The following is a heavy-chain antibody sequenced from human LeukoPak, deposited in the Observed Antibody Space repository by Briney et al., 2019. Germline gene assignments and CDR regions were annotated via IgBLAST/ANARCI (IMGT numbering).Heavy chain of an antibody. CDR3: ARNGYCSSNSCYRPYGMDV. Sequence: PSETLSLTCAVSGGSISSYYWSWIRQPPGKGLEWIGSIYYSGNTNYNPSLKSRVTISVDTSKKQFSLKLSSVTAADTAVYYCARNGYCSSNSCYRPYGMDVWGQGTTVTVSS. CDR1: GGSISSYY. D-gene: IGHD2-2*03. V-gene: IGHV4-59*01. CDR2: IYYSGNT. J-gene: IGHJ6*02.